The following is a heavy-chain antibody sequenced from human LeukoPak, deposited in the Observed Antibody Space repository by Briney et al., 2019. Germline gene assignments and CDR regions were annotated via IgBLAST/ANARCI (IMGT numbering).Heavy chain of an antibody. CDR1: GFTFNNYA. J-gene: IGHJ4*02. Sequence: GGSLRLSCVASGFTFNNYAMTWVRQAPGKGLEWVSYISSFSGTSNYADSVKGRFTISRDNAKNSLYLQMNSLRAEDTAVYYCARESAEGFDYWGQGTLVTVSS. CDR3: ARESAEGFDY. V-gene: IGHV3-48*01. CDR2: ISSFSGTS.